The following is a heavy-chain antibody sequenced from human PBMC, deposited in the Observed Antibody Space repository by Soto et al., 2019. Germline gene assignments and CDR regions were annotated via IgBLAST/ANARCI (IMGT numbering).Heavy chain of an antibody. CDR2: IYPGDSDT. D-gene: IGHD2-15*01. CDR3: ARRGLCSTDGCYSLDY. CDR1: GYDFTRHW. Sequence: GESLKISCKAFGYDFTRHWIGWVRQMPGKGLECMGIIYPGDSDTTYSPSFQGQVTISADKSVSTAYLHWSSLKASDTAIYYYARRGLCSTDGCYSLDYWGQGTLVTVSS. V-gene: IGHV5-51*01. J-gene: IGHJ4*02.